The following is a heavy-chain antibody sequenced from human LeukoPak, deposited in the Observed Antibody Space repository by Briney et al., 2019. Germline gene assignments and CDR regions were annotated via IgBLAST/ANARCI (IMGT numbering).Heavy chain of an antibody. CDR2: ISYDENNQ. D-gene: IGHD1-7*01. CDR1: GFTFSSYA. CDR3: ARARNWIYQTPFDY. J-gene: IGHJ4*02. Sequence: PGGSLRLSCAASGFTFSSYAMHWVRQAPGRGPEWVAVISYDENNQYYTDSVKGRFTISRDNSKNTLFLQMNSLRAEDTALYYCARARNWIYQTPFDYWGQGTLVTVSS. V-gene: IGHV3-30-3*01.